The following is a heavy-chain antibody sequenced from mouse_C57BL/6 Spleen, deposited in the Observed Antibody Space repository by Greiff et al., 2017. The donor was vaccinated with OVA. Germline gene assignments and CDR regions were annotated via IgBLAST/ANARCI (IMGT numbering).Heavy chain of an antibody. CDR1: GYSITSGYY. CDR2: ISYDGSN. V-gene: IGHV3-6*01. J-gene: IGHJ1*03. Sequence: EVQLQQSGPGLVKPSQSLSLTCSVTGYSITSGYYWNWLRQFPGNKLEWMGYISYDGSNNYNPSLKNRISITRDTSKNQFFLKLNSVTTEDTATYYCARRYCSPCWYFDVWGTGTTVTVSS. D-gene: IGHD2-14*01. CDR3: ARRYCSPCWYFDV.